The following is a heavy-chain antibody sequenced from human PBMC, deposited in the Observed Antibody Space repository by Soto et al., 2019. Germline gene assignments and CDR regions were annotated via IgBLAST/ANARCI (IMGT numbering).Heavy chain of an antibody. J-gene: IGHJ6*03. CDR3: ARILSDFWSGRLYYYMDV. Sequence: ASGPTLVNPTQTLTLTCTFSGFSLSTSGMCVSWIRQPPGKALEWLARIDWDDDKYYSTSLKTRLTISKDTSKNQVVLTMTNMDPVDTATYYFARILSDFWSGRLYYYMDVWGKGTTVTVSS. CDR1: GFSLSTSGMC. V-gene: IGHV2-70*11. D-gene: IGHD3-3*01. CDR2: IDWDDDK.